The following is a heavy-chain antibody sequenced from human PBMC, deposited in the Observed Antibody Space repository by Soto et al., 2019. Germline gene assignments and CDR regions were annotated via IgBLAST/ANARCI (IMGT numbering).Heavy chain of an antibody. Sequence: SETLSLTCAVYGGSFSGYYWTWIRQPPGTGLEWIGEINHSGGTNYNPSLKSRVTISVDTSKNQFSLKLTSVTAADTAVYYCARRYGSAFDFWGQGTMVTVSS. V-gene: IGHV4-34*01. CDR1: GGSFSGYY. CDR3: ARRYGSAFDF. J-gene: IGHJ3*01. D-gene: IGHD1-20*01. CDR2: INHSGGT.